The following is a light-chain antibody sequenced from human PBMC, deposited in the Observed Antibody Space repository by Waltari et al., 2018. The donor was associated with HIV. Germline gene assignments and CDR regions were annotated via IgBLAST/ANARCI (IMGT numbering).Light chain of an antibody. CDR2: KNT. V-gene: IGLV1-44*01. CDR3: SAWDASLRGVV. J-gene: IGLJ2*01. CDR1: SSNIGSNT. Sequence: QSVLTQSPSASGTPGQKITISCSGSSSNIGSNTANWYQQIPGSAPKLLIYKNTQRRSGVPDRFSGSKSGTSSSLAISGLQSEDEAYYYCSAWDASLRGVVFGGGTKLTVL.